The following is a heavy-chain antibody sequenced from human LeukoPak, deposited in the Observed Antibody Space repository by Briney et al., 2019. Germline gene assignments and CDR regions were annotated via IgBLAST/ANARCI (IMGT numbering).Heavy chain of an antibody. CDR3: ARGRYYYGSGSYYKEEWWFDP. D-gene: IGHD3-10*01. V-gene: IGHV4-34*01. J-gene: IGHJ5*02. CDR1: GGSFSGYY. CDR2: INHSGST. Sequence: SETLSLTCAVYGGSFSGYYWSWIRQPSGKGLEWIGEINHSGSTDYNPSLKSRVTISVDTSKNQFSLKLSSVTAADTAVYYCARGRYYYGSGSYYKEEWWFDPWGQGTLVTVSS.